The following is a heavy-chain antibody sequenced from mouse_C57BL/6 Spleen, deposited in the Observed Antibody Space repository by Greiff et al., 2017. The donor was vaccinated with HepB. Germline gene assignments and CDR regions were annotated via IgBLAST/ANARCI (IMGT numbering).Heavy chain of an antibody. CDR2: IYPGDGDT. J-gene: IGHJ4*01. Sequence: QVQLKESGPELVKPGASVKISCKASGYAFSSSWMNWVKQRPGKGLEWIGRIYPGDGDTNYNGKFKGKATLTADKSSSTAYMQLSSLTSEDSAVYFCARGDYYGSSPYWGQGTSVTVSS. CDR1: GYAFSSSW. D-gene: IGHD1-1*01. V-gene: IGHV1-82*01. CDR3: ARGDYYGSSPY.